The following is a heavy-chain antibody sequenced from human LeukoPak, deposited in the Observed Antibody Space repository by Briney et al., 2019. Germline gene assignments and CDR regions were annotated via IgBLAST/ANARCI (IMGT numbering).Heavy chain of an antibody. CDR1: GFTFDDYA. J-gene: IGHJ1*01. CDR2: ISWNSGSI. D-gene: IGHD6-13*01. CDR3: AKSRWDDLDSSSWSGGYFQH. Sequence: GRSLRLSCAASGFTFDDYAMHWVRQAPGKGLEWVSGISWNSGSIGYADSVKGRFTISRDNAKNSLYLQMNSLRAEDTALYYCAKSRWDDLDSSSWSGGYFQHWGQGTLVTVSS. V-gene: IGHV3-9*01.